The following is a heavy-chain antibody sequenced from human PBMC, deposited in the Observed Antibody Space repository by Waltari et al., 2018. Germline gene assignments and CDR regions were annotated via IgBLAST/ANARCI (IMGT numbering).Heavy chain of an antibody. J-gene: IGHJ4*02. CDR1: VYSISSGYY. CDR2: IYHSGST. CDR3: ARHTEGIAARRGPFDY. Sequence: QVQLQESGPGLVKPSETLSLTCAVSVYSISSGYYWGWIRQPPGKGLEWIGSIYHSGSTYYNPSLKSRVTISVDTSKNQFSLKLSSVTAADTAVYYCARHTEGIAARRGPFDYWGQGTLVTVSS. V-gene: IGHV4-38-2*01. D-gene: IGHD6-6*01.